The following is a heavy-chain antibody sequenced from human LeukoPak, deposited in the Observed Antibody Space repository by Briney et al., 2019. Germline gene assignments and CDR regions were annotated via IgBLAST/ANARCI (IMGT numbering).Heavy chain of an antibody. CDR1: GFTFDDYA. CDR2: ISWNSGSI. D-gene: IGHD6-19*01. Sequence: PGRSLRLPCAASGFTFDDYAMHWVRQAPGKGLEWVSGISWNSGSIGYADSVKGRFTISRDNAKNSLYLQMNSLRAEDTALYYCAKGRIAVAGTLGYGMDVWGQGTTVTVSS. V-gene: IGHV3-9*01. CDR3: AKGRIAVAGTLGYGMDV. J-gene: IGHJ6*02.